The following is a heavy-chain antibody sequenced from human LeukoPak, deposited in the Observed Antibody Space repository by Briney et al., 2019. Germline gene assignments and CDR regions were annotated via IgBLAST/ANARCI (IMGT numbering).Heavy chain of an antibody. V-gene: IGHV4-39*01. J-gene: IGHJ4*02. D-gene: IGHD3-10*01. CDR2: IYYSGST. CDR1: GGSISSSSYY. Sequence: SETLSLTCTVSGGSISSSSYYWGWIRQPPGKGLEWMGSIYYSGSTYYKPSLKSRVTMSVDTSKNQFSLKLSSVTAADTAVYYCARHGESGSYYVYWGQGTLVTVSS. CDR3: ARHGESGSYYVY.